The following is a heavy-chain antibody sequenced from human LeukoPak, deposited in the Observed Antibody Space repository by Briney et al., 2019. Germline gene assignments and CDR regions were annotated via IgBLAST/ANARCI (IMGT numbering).Heavy chain of an antibody. CDR1: GGSISSYY. CDR2: IYHSGST. CDR3: ARVADTLGGAFDI. V-gene: IGHV4-59*12. D-gene: IGHD3-16*01. Sequence: PSETLSLTCTVSGGSISSYYWSWIRQPPGKGLEWIGYIYHSGSTYYNPSLKSRVTISVDRSKNQFSLKLSSVTAADTAVYYCARVADTLGGAFDIWGQGTMVTVSS. J-gene: IGHJ3*02.